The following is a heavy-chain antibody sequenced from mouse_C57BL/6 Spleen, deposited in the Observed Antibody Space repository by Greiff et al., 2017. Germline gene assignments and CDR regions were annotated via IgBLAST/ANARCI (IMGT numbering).Heavy chain of an antibody. D-gene: IGHD2-5*01. CDR1: GYTFTSYW. CDR2: IDPSDSYT. CDR3: ARRAYSNYEGYHYAMDY. J-gene: IGHJ4*01. V-gene: IGHV1-69*01. Sequence: QVQLQQPGAELVMPGASVKLSCKASGYTFTSYWMHWVKQRPGQGLEWIGEIDPSDSYTNYNQKFKGKSTLTVDKSSSTAYMQLSSLTSEDSAVYYCARRAYSNYEGYHYAMDYWGQGTSVTVSS.